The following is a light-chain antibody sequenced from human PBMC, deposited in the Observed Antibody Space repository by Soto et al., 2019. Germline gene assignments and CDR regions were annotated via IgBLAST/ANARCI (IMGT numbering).Light chain of an antibody. Sequence: EIMLTQSPATLSLSPGERATLSCRASQSLSTYLAWYQQKPGQAPRLLIYDASNRATGIPARFSGSGSGTDVTLTISSLEPEDFAVYYCQQRSNWAITFGQGTRLEIK. CDR1: QSLSTY. J-gene: IGKJ5*01. CDR3: QQRSNWAIT. CDR2: DAS. V-gene: IGKV3-11*01.